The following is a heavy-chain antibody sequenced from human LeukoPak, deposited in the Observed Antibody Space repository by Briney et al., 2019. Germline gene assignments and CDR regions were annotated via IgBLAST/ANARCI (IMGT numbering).Heavy chain of an antibody. J-gene: IGHJ4*02. CDR3: ARGLDGSGSYYAVFDY. CDR2: ISAYNGNT. D-gene: IGHD3-10*01. Sequence: GASVKVSCKASGYTFTSYGISWVRQAPGQGLEWMGWISAYNGNTNYAQKLQGRVTMTTDTSTSTAYMELRSLRSDDTAVHYCARGLDGSGSYYAVFDYWGQGTLVTVSS. V-gene: IGHV1-18*01. CDR1: GYTFTSYG.